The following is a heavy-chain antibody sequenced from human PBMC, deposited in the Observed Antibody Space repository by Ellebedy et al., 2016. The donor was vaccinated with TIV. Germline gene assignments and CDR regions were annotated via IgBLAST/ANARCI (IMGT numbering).Heavy chain of an antibody. V-gene: IGHV3-33*01. D-gene: IGHD3-22*01. CDR1: GFTFSTYG. J-gene: IGHJ4*02. CDR2: IWYAGSTK. CDR3: AREAISYARSGYYFDY. Sequence: PGGSLRLSCAASGFTFSTYGIHWVRQAPGKGLEWVAVIWYAGSTKYYADSVKGRCTISRDNSKNTLDLQMNSLRAEDTAVYYCAREAISYARSGYYFDYWGQGTLVTVSS.